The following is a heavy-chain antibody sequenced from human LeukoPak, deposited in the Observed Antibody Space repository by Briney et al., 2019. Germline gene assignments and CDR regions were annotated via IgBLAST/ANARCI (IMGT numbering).Heavy chain of an antibody. Sequence: GASVKVSCKSSGYTFTNYGITWVRQAPGQGLEWLGWISAYNGKTSYAQKVQGRVTMTTDGSTNTVYLELRSLRSDDTAVYYCARDRPTLITFGGVIIAAYWGQGTLVSVSS. D-gene: IGHD3-16*02. V-gene: IGHV1-18*01. CDR1: GYTFTNYG. CDR3: ARDRPTLITFGGVIIAAY. CDR2: ISAYNGKT. J-gene: IGHJ4*02.